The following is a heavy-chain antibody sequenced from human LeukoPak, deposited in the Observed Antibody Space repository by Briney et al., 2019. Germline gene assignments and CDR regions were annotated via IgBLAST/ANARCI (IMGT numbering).Heavy chain of an antibody. CDR2: IYPGDSDT. CDR1: GYSFTSYW. Sequence: GESLKISCKGSGYSFTSYWIGWVRQMPGKGLEGMGIIYPGDSDTRYSPSFQGQVTISADKSISTAYLQWSSLKASDTAMYYCARRHSHPIGAFDYWGQGTLVTVSS. CDR3: ARRHSHPIGAFDY. V-gene: IGHV5-51*01. J-gene: IGHJ4*02.